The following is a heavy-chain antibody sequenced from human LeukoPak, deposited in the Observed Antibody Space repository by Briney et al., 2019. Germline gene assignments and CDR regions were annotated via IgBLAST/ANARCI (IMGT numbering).Heavy chain of an antibody. CDR3: ARSILRGTRTFIVGATKGAY. V-gene: IGHV3-7*01. J-gene: IGHJ4*02. D-gene: IGHD1-26*01. Sequence: GGSLRLSCAASGFTFSSYWMSWVRQAPGKGLEWVANIKQDGSEKYYVDSVKGRFTISRDNAKNSLYLQMNSLRAEDTAVYYCARSILRGTRTFIVGATKGAYWGQGTLVTVSS. CDR1: GFTFSSYW. CDR2: IKQDGSEK.